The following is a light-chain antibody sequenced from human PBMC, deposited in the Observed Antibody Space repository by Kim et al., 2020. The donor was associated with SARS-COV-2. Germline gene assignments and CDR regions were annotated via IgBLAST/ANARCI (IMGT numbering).Light chain of an antibody. CDR2: GAS. Sequence: EIVMTQSPATLSVSPGESATLSCRASQSVSSNLAWYQHKVGQAPRLLIYGASTRATGIPARFSGSGSGTEFTLTISSLQSEDFAVYYCQQYNNWSPVTFGGGTKVDIK. CDR3: QQYNNWSPVT. CDR1: QSVSSN. V-gene: IGKV3-15*01. J-gene: IGKJ4*01.